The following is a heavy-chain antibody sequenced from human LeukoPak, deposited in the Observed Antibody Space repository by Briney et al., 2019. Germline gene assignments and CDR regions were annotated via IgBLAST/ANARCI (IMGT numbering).Heavy chain of an antibody. CDR2: VYYSGST. Sequence: SENLSLTCTVSGGSIGSHCYNWVRRPPEKGLEWIGCVYYSGSTNYNPSHKSRSVDTSKNQFSLNLNSVTAADTAVYYCARGVRLWSQGTLVTVSS. CDR3: ARGVRL. J-gene: IGHJ4*02. V-gene: IGHV4-59*11. CDR1: GGSIGSHC. D-gene: IGHD3-10*01.